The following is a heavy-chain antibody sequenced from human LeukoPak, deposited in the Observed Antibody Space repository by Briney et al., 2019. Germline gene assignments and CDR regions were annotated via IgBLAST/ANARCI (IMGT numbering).Heavy chain of an antibody. J-gene: IGHJ6*03. CDR2: INHSGST. CDR1: GGSFSGYY. Sequence: RSSETLSLTCAVYGGSFSGYYWSWIRQPPGKGLEWIGEINHSGSTNYNPSLKSRVTISVDTSKNQFSLKLSSVTAADTAVYYCARDTYSGSYSGYYYYMDVWGKGTTVTVSS. V-gene: IGHV4-34*01. CDR3: ARDTYSGSYSGYYYYMDV. D-gene: IGHD1-26*01.